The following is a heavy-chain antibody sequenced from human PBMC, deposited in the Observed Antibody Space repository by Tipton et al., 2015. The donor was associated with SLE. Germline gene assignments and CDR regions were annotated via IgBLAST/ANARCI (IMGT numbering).Heavy chain of an antibody. D-gene: IGHD3-22*01. J-gene: IGHJ6*02. CDR1: GFTFSSYS. V-gene: IGHV3-21*03. CDR3: ARIQSRGHNYDEIDV. CDR2: ISSSSSYI. Sequence: SLRLSCAAPGFTFSSYSMNWVRQAPGKGLEWVSSISSSSSYIYYADSVKGRFTISRDNAKNSLYLQMNSLRAEDTGVYYCARIQSRGHNYDEIDVWGRGTRVSVSS.